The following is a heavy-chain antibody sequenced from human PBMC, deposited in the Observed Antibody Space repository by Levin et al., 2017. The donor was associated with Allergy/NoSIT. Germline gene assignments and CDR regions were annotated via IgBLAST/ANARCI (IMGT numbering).Heavy chain of an antibody. CDR1: GYSFTSYW. CDR2: IYPGDSDT. V-gene: IGHV5-51*01. D-gene: IGHD3-9*01. J-gene: IGHJ3*02. CDR3: ARAPNGVRYFDWAGAFDS. Sequence: GESLKISCKGSGYSFTSYWIGWVRQMPGKGLEWMGIIYPGDSDTRYSPSFQGQVTISADKSISTAYLQWSSLKASDTAMYYCARAPNGVRYFDWAGAFDSWGQGTMVTVSS.